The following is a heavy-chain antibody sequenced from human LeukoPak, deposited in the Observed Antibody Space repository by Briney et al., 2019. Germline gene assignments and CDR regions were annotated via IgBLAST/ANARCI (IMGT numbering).Heavy chain of an antibody. CDR2: IYDNSGYNPT. Sequence: SETLSLTCSVPGGSMSRYYWSWIRQPPGKGMEWIGYIYDNSGYNPTNYNPSLKSRVTISLDASNNQFSLKLTSLTAADTAVYYCARHPAIQLLIDYWGQGTLVTVSS. J-gene: IGHJ4*02. D-gene: IGHD5-18*01. CDR3: ARHPAIQLLIDY. CDR1: GGSMSRYY. V-gene: IGHV4-59*08.